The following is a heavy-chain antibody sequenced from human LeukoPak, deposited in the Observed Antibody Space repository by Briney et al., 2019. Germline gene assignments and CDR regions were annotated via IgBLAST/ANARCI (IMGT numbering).Heavy chain of an antibody. CDR3: ARDDVVVTAHYYYYGMDV. V-gene: IGHV1-69*04. D-gene: IGHD2-21*02. CDR1: GGTFSSYA. J-gene: IGHJ6*02. CDR2: IIPILGIA. Sequence: ASVKVSCKASGGTFSSYAISWVRQAPGQGLERMGRIIPILGIANYAQKFQGRVTITADKSTSTAYMELSSLRSEDTAVYYCARDDVVVTAHYYYYGMDVWGQGTTVTVSS.